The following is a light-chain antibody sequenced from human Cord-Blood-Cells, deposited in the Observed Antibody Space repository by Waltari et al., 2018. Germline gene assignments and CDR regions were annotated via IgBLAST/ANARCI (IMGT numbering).Light chain of an antibody. J-gene: IGKJ2*01. CDR3: MQGTHWPPDT. Sequence: DVVMTQSPLSLPVTLGQPASISCRSSQRLVHSDGNTYLNWFQQRPGQSPRRLIYKVSNRDSGVPDRFSGSGSGTDFTLKISRVEAEDVGVYYCMQGTHWPPDTFGQGTKLEIK. CDR1: QRLVHSDGNTY. CDR2: KVS. V-gene: IGKV2-30*02.